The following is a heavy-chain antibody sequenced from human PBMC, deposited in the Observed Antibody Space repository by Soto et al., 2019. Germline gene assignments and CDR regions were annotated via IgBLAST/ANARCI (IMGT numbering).Heavy chain of an antibody. CDR1: GGSISSYY. CDR2: IYYSGST. CDR3: ARQGIAVAGTRWFDP. J-gene: IGHJ5*02. V-gene: IGHV4-59*08. Sequence: SETLSLTCTVSGGSISSYYWSWIRQPPGKGLEWIGYIYYSGSTNYNPSLKSRVTISVDTSKNQFSLKLSSVTAADTAVYYCARQGIAVAGTRWFDPWGQGTLVTVS. D-gene: IGHD6-19*01.